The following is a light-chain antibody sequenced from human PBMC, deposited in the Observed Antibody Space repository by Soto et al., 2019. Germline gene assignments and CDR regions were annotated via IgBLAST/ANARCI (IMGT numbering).Light chain of an antibody. V-gene: IGLV1-47*01. Sequence: QSVLTQPPSASGTPGQRVTISCSGSSSNIGSNYVYWYQQLPGTGPKLLIYRNNQRPSGVPDRFSGSKSGTSASLAISGLRSEDEADYYCAAWDDSLSGGVFGGGTQLTVL. CDR3: AAWDDSLSGGV. CDR2: RNN. CDR1: SSNIGSNY. J-gene: IGLJ2*01.